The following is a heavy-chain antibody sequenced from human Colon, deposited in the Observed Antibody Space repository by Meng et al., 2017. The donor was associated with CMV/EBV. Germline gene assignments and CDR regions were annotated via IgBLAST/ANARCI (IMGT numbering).Heavy chain of an antibody. D-gene: IGHD2-8*02. CDR1: GFTFSHYS. V-gene: IGHV3-48*04. CDR3: ARASIPDTGMGLDN. Sequence: GESLKISCAASGFTFSHYSMNWVRQDPGKGLEWISYISSSTYTTYYVDSVKGRFTISRDNAKNSLYLQMNSLGAEDTAVYYCARASIPDTGMGLDNWGQGTLVTVSS. J-gene: IGHJ4*02. CDR2: ISSSTYTT.